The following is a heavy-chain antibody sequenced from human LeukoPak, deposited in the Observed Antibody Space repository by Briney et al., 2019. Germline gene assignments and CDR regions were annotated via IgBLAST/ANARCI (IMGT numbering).Heavy chain of an antibody. Sequence: ESSETLSLTCAVDGGSFSGFYWSWIRQTAGKGLEWIGEINQSGNTNYNPSLTDYNPSLKSRVSISVDTSKKQLSLKLSSVTAADTGVYYCAGVRHDPLEYGYYMDVWGKGTTVTVSS. CDR2: INQSGNT. J-gene: IGHJ6*03. V-gene: IGHV4-34*01. CDR1: GGSFSGFY. D-gene: IGHD3-3*01. CDR3: AGVRHDPLEYGYYMDV.